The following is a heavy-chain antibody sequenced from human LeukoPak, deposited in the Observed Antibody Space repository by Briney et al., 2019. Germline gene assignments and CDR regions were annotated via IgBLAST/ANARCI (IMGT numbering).Heavy chain of an antibody. CDR3: ARDGE. Sequence: GGSLRLSCAASGFTVSNKYTNWVRQAPGKGLEWVSLINSDGTTYYAESVQGRFTISRDNSKNTLYLQMNSLEVEDTAVYYCARDGEWGQGTLVTVSS. CDR2: INSDGTT. V-gene: IGHV3-66*01. CDR1: GFTVSNKY. J-gene: IGHJ4*02. D-gene: IGHD3-10*01.